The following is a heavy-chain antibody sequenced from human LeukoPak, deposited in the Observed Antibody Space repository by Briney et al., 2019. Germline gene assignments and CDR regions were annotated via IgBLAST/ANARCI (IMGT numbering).Heavy chain of an antibody. CDR1: GFTFSSAG. CDR3: ANDRWSGSHRYFDN. J-gene: IGHJ4*02. Sequence: PGGSLRLSCEASGFTFSSAGMNWVRQAPGKGLEWVSAISGSGGSIYYADSVKGRFIISRDNSKNTLYLRMYSLRAEDTAIYYCANDRWSGSHRYFDNWGQGTLVTVSS. V-gene: IGHV3-23*01. CDR2: ISGSGGSI. D-gene: IGHD1-26*01.